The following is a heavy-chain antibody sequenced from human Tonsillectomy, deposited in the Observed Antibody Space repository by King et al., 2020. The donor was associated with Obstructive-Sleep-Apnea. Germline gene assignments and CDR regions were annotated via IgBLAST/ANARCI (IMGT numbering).Heavy chain of an antibody. CDR2: INWDGGTT. CDR3: AKDSSSSWYYFDY. V-gene: IGHV3-43D*03. J-gene: IGHJ4*02. CDR1: GFMFDDYA. D-gene: IGHD6-13*01. Sequence: VQLVESGGVVVQPGGSLRLSCEASGFMFDDYAMHWVRQAPGKGLEWVSLINWDGGTTSYADSVKGRFTISSDNSKNSLYLHTNRLRVEDTALYYCAKDSSSSWYYFDYWGQGTLVTVSS.